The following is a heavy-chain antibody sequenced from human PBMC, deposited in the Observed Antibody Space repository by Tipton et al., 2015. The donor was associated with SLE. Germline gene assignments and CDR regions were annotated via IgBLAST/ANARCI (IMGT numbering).Heavy chain of an antibody. CDR2: IWYDGSNK. V-gene: IGHV3-30*18. J-gene: IGHJ4*02. CDR1: GFTFSSYG. Sequence: RSLRLSCAASGFTFSSYGMHWVRQAPGKGLEWVAVIWYDGSNKYYADSVKGRFTISRDNSKNTLYLQMNSLRAEDTAVYYCAKGDSTVKGPLDYWGQGTLVTVSS. D-gene: IGHD4-17*01. CDR3: AKGDSTVKGPLDY.